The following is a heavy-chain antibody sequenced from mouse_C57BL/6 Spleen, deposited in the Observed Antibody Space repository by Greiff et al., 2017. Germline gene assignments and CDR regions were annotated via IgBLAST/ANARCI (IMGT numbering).Heavy chain of an antibody. CDR2: IYPGSGST. CDR1: GYTFTSYW. Sequence: QVQLQQTGAELVKPGASVKMSCKASGYTFTSYWITWVKQRPGQGLEWIGDIYPGSGSTNYNEKFKSKATLTVDTSSSTAYMQLSSLTSKDSAVYYCARRYGSTPYFDYWGQCTTLPVSS. D-gene: IGHD1-1*01. V-gene: IGHV1-55*01. CDR3: ARRYGSTPYFDY. J-gene: IGHJ2*01.